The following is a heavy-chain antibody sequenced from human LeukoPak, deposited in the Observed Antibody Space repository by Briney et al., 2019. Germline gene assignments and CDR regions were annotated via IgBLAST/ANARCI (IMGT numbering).Heavy chain of an antibody. D-gene: IGHD4-17*01. V-gene: IGHV3-30*04. J-gene: IGHJ4*02. Sequence: PRGSLRLSCAASGFNFRDSAMHWVRQPPGKGLEGVAVTSYDGTNKYYADSVKGRFTISRDNSKNTLYLQMNSLRLEDTGVYYCAADYGDYVSPSDWGQGTLVSVSS. CDR1: GFNFRDSA. CDR3: AADYGDYVSPSD. CDR2: TSYDGTNK.